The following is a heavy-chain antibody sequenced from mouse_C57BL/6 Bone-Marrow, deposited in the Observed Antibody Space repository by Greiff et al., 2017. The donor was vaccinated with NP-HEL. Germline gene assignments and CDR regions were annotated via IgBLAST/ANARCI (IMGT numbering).Heavy chain of an antibody. J-gene: IGHJ2*01. CDR2: IDPSDSYT. CDR1: GYTFTSYW. D-gene: IGHD2-5*01. CDR3: AIYYSNGDYFDY. Sequence: VKLQQPGAELVKPGASVKLSCNASGYTFTSYWMQWVKQRPGQGLEWIGEIDPSDSYTNYNHKFKGKATLTVDTSSSTAYMQLSSLTSEDSAVDYCAIYYSNGDYFDYGGQGTTLTVSA. V-gene: IGHV1-50*01.